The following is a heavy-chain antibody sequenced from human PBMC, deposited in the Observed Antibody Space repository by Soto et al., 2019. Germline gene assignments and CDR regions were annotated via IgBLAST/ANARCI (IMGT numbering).Heavy chain of an antibody. V-gene: IGHV4-59*01. D-gene: IGHD3-22*01. CDR3: ARMGGYYDSRGYWSEGGPFDY. CDR2: IYYSGST. Sequence: LSLTCIVSGGSMNNYYWSWIRQPPGKALEWIGHIYYSGSTNYNLSLKSRVTMSVDTSKNQFSLKLSSVTAADTAVYYCARMGGYYDSRGYWSEGGPFDYWGQGTLVTVSS. CDR1: GGSMNNYY. J-gene: IGHJ4*02.